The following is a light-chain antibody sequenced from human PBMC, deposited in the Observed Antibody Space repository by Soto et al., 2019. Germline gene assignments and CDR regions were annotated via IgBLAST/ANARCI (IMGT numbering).Light chain of an antibody. CDR1: QGISSY. CDR2: AAS. Sequence: DIQLTQSPSFLSASVGDRVTITCRASQGISSYLAWYQQKPGKAPKLLIYAASTLQSGVPSRFSGSGSGTEFTLTISSLRPEDFATYYCQQFNSYPLTFGGGTKVEIK. V-gene: IGKV1-9*01. CDR3: QQFNSYPLT. J-gene: IGKJ4*01.